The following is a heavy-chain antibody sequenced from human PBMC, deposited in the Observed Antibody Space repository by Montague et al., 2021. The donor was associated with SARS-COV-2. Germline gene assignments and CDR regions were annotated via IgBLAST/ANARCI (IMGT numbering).Heavy chain of an antibody. J-gene: IGHJ6*02. CDR2: IYYSGST. CDR1: GGSISSSSYY. D-gene: IGHD6-19*01. Sequence: SETLSLTCTVSGGSISSSSYYWSWIRQPPGKGLEWIGRIYYSGSTYYNPSLKSRVTISVDTSKNQFSLKLSSVTAADTAVYYCARHGYIAVDYYYYGMDVWGRGTTVTVSS. CDR3: ARHGYIAVDYYYYGMDV. V-gene: IGHV4-39*01.